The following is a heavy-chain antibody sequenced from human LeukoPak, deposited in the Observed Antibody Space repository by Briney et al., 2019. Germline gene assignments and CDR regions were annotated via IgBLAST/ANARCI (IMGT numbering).Heavy chain of an antibody. J-gene: IGHJ4*02. CDR1: GGSISSYY. CDR3: AREKWELLRYFDY. CDR2: IYYSGST. Sequence: PSETLSLTCTVSGGSISSYYWSWIRQPPGKGLEWVGYIYYSGSTNYNPSLKSRVTISVDTSKNQFSLKLSSVTAADTAVYYCAREKWELLRYFDYWGQGTVINVSS. D-gene: IGHD1-26*01. V-gene: IGHV4-59*01.